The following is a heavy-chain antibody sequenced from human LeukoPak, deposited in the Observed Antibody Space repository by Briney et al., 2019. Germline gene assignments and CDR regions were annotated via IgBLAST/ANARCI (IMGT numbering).Heavy chain of an antibody. CDR3: ARENWEKYDDFWSGYLTD. V-gene: IGHV3-7*01. CDR2: IRQDGGAT. Sequence: GGSLRPSCAASGFIFNSHYMSWVRQAPGKGLEWVATIRQDGGATYSVDSVKGRFTISRDNANNALYLQMNNLGAEDTAVYYCARENWEKYDDFWSGYLTDWGQGTLVTVSS. D-gene: IGHD3-3*01. CDR1: GFIFNSHY. J-gene: IGHJ1*01.